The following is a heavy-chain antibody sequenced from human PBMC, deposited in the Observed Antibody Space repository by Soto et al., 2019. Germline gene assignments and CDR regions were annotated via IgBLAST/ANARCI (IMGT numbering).Heavy chain of an antibody. Sequence: PGGSLRLSCAASGFTFNRYAMSWVRQAPGKGLEWVATVSGSGGSAYYADSLKAHFSIYPDNSRTTLNLQIDSLRADDTAIYYFTEVLQVCSGHWDDGYLGMDGWGQGTTVTVSS. CDR1: GFTFNRYA. CDR2: VSGSGGSA. V-gene: IGHV3-23*01. D-gene: IGHD2-15*01. CDR3: TEVLQVCSGHWDDGYLGMDG. J-gene: IGHJ6*02.